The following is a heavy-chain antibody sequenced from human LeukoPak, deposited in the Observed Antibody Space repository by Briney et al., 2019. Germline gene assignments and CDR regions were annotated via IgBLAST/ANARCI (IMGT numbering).Heavy chain of an antibody. Sequence: ASVKVSCKASGYTFTSYDINWVRQATGQGLEWMGWMNPNSGNTGYARKFQGRLTMTRNTSISTAYMELSSLRSEDTAVYYCASARTYCGGDCYSGDAFDIWGQGTMVTVSS. CDR1: GYTFTSYD. V-gene: IGHV1-8*01. J-gene: IGHJ3*02. CDR3: ASARTYCGGDCYSGDAFDI. CDR2: MNPNSGNT. D-gene: IGHD2-21*02.